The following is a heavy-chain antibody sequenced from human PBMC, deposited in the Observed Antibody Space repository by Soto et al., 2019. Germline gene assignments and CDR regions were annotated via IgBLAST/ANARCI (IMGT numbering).Heavy chain of an antibody. CDR2: IYHSGST. D-gene: IGHD3-3*01. V-gene: IGHV4-4*02. Sequence: SETLSLTCAVSSCSISSSNWWSWVRQPPGKGLEWIGEIYHSGSTNYNPSLKSRVTISVDKSKNQFSLKLSSVTAADTAVYYCARVAVDFWSGYAIRGWFDPWGQGTLVTVPS. CDR3: ARVAVDFWSGYAIRGWFDP. J-gene: IGHJ5*02. CDR1: SCSISSSNW.